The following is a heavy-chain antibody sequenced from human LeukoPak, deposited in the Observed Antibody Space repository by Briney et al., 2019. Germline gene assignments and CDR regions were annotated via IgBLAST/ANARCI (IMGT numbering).Heavy chain of an antibody. Sequence: GGSLRLSCAASGFTFSSYSMNWVRQAPGKGLVWVSYISSRSSTIYYADSVKGRFTISRDNAKNSPYLQMNSLRDEDTAVYYCASEVGATAYDYWGQGALVTVSS. D-gene: IGHD1-26*01. CDR3: ASEVGATAYDY. CDR1: GFTFSSYS. J-gene: IGHJ4*02. V-gene: IGHV3-48*02. CDR2: ISSRSSTI.